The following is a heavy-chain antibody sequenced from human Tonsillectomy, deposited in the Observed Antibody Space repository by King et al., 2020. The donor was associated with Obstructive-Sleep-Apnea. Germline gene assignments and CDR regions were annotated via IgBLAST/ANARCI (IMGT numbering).Heavy chain of an antibody. CDR2: IAYDGSNK. V-gene: IGHV3-30*04. CDR1: GFTFSNYA. CDR3: ARAKSPHYGMDV. Sequence: VQLVESGGGVVQPGRSLRLSCAASGFTFSNYAMHWVRQAPGKGLEWVAIIAYDGSNKYYADSVKGRFTFSRDNSKNTLYLQMNSLRPEDTVVYYCARAKSPHYGMDVWGQGTTVTVSS. J-gene: IGHJ6*02.